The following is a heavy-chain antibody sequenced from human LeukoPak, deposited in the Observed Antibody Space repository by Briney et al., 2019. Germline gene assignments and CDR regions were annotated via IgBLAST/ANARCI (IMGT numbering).Heavy chain of an antibody. V-gene: IGHV4-39*01. J-gene: IGHJ5*02. CDR2: IYYSGRT. CDR1: DGSISRSSYY. Sequence: SETLSLTCTVSDGSISRSSYYWGWIWQPPGKGLEWIGSIYYSGRTYYNPSLKSRGVTISVDTSKKQFSLKLSSVTAADTAVYYCARHNYYDSSGSPFDPWGQGTLVTVSS. D-gene: IGHD3-22*01. CDR3: ARHNYYDSSGSPFDP.